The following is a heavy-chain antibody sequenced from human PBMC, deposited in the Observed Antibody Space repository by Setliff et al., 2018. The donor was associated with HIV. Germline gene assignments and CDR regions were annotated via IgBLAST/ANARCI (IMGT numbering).Heavy chain of an antibody. D-gene: IGHD3-10*01. CDR2: IHTSGST. J-gene: IGHJ4*02. CDR1: GGSISSYY. CDR3: ARVVVGELLPLDY. V-gene: IGHV4-4*07. Sequence: SGTLSLTCNVSGGSISSYYLSWVRQPAGKGLEWSGRIHTSGSTNYNPSLKSRVTMSIDTSKNQYSLKLRSATAADTAVYYCARVVVGELLPLDYWGQGILVTVSS.